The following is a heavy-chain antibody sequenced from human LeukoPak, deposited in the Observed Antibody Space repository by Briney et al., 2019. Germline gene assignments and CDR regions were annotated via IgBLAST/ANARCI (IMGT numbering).Heavy chain of an antibody. J-gene: IGHJ3*02. CDR3: ARAAAAGKLDRDAFDI. CDR2: ISYDGSNK. Sequence: GGPLRLSCAASGFTFSSYAMHWVRQAPGKGLEWVAVISYDGSNKYYADSVKGRFTISRDNSKNTLYLQMNSLRAEETAVYYCARAAAAGKLDRDAFDIWGQGTMVTVSS. V-gene: IGHV3-30*01. CDR1: GFTFSSYA. D-gene: IGHD6-13*01.